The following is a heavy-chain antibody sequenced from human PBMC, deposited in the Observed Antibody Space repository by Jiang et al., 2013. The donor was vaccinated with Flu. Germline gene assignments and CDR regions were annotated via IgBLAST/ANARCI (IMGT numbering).Heavy chain of an antibody. J-gene: IGHJ6*02. CDR2: ISAYNGNT. Sequence: GAEVKKPGASVKVSCKASGYTFTSYGISWVRQAPGQGLEWMGWISAYNGNTNYAQKLQGRVTMTTDTSTSTAYMELRSLRSDDTAVYYCARRDGYCSGGSCPADGMDVWGQGTTVTVSS. CDR1: GYTFTSYG. D-gene: IGHD2-15*01. CDR3: ARRDGYCSGGSCPADGMDV. V-gene: IGHV1-18*01.